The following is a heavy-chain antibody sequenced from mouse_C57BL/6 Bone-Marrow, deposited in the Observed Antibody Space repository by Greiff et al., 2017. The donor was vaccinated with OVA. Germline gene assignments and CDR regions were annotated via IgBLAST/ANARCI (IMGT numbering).Heavy chain of an antibody. CDR3: ARRRDYDGWFAY. V-gene: IGHV1-26*01. J-gene: IGHJ3*01. CDR2: INPNNGGT. CDR1: GYTFTDYY. D-gene: IGHD2-4*01. Sequence: EVQLQQSGPELVKPGASVKISCKASGYTFTDYYMNWVKQSHGKSLEWIGDINPNNGGTSYNQKFKGKATLTVDKSSSTAYMELRSLTSEDSAVYYCARRRDYDGWFAYWGQGTLVTVSA.